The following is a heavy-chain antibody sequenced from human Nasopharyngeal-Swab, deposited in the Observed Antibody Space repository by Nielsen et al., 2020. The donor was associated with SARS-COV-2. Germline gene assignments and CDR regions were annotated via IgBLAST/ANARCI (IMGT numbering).Heavy chain of an antibody. CDR3: ARDRRITMERKDYYGMDV. Sequence: GGSLRLSCAASGFTFSSYEMNWVRQAPGKGLEWVSYISSSGSTIYYADSVKGRFTISRDNAKNSLYLQMNSLRAEDTAVYYCARDRRITMERKDYYGMDVWGQGTTVTVSS. CDR1: GFTFSSYE. CDR2: ISSSGSTI. V-gene: IGHV3-48*03. J-gene: IGHJ6*02. D-gene: IGHD3-10*01.